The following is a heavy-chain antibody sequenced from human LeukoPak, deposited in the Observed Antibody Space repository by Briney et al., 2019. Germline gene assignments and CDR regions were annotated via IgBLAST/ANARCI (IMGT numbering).Heavy chain of an antibody. V-gene: IGHV3-30*02. CDR1: GFPLSSYG. J-gene: IGHJ4*02. Sequence: GGSLRLSCAASGFPLSSYGFHWVRQAPGKGLEWVAFIRYEGNEKFYADSVKGRFTISRDNSKNTLHLEMNSLRPEDTAVYYCAKYAAAGAYDRHSEIDSWGQGTLVTVSS. CDR3: AKYAAAGAYDRHSEIDS. D-gene: IGHD3-22*01. CDR2: IRYEGNEK.